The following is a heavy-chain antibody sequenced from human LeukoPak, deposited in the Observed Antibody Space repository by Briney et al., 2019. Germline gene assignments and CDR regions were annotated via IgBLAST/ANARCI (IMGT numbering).Heavy chain of an antibody. J-gene: IGHJ5*02. CDR2: IYYTGSI. Sequence: SETLSLTCTVSGGSINSYYWSWIRQPPGKGLEWIGYIYYTGSINYNPSLKSRVSISVDTSKNQFSLKLSSVTAADTAVYYCAGMSRRDGHGWFDPWGQGNLVTVSP. D-gene: IGHD5-24*01. V-gene: IGHV4-59*01. CDR3: AGMSRRDGHGWFDP. CDR1: GGSINSYY.